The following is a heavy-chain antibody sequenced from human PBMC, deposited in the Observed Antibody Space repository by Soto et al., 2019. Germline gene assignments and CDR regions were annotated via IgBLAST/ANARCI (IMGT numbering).Heavy chain of an antibody. CDR2: IGTRGNTK. V-gene: IGHV3-11*01. CDR1: GFTFSDYY. CDR3: ARDGTEYYGEYYDY. J-gene: IGHJ4*01. Sequence: QVQLVESGGGLVKPGGSLRLSCATSGFTFSDYYMSWIRQAPGQGLEWVSYIGTRGNTKYYADSVRGRFTISTDNAKNSLYLQMSSLRADDTAVYYCARDGTEYYGEYYDYWGHGIPVTVSS. D-gene: IGHD4-17*01.